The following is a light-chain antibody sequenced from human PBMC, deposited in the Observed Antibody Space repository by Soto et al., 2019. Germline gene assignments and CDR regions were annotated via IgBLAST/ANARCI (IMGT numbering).Light chain of an antibody. CDR2: YDS. CDR1: NIGSKR. Sequence: SYELTQTPSVSVAPGKPARITCGENNIGSKRVHWYQQKPGQAPVLVIYYDSDRPSGIPERFSGSNSGNTATLTISRVEAGDEADYYCQVWDSSSDQNVFGTGTKVTVL. CDR3: QVWDSSSDQNV. V-gene: IGLV3-21*04. J-gene: IGLJ1*01.